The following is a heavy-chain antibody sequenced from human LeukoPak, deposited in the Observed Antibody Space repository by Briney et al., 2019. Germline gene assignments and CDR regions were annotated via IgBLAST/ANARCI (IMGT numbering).Heavy chain of an antibody. CDR1: GGSISSGSYY. CDR2: IYTSGST. Sequence: SETLSLTCTVSGGSISSGSYYWSWIRQPAGKGLEWIGRIYTSGSTNYNPSLKSRVTISVDTSKNQFSLKLSSVTAADTAVYYCARGPTYQPIDYWGQGTLVTVSS. V-gene: IGHV4-61*02. J-gene: IGHJ4*02. D-gene: IGHD2-2*01. CDR3: ARGPTYQPIDY.